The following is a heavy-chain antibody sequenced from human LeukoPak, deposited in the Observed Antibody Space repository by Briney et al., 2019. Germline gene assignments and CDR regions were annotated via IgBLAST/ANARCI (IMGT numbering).Heavy chain of an antibody. Sequence: PGGSLRLSCAASGFTFSSYAMSWVRQAPGKGLEWVSAISGSGGSTYYADSVKGRFAISRDNSKNTLYLQMNSLRAEDTAVYYCAKTPCSSTSCLDYWGQGTLVTVSS. V-gene: IGHV3-23*01. J-gene: IGHJ4*02. CDR2: ISGSGGST. CDR1: GFTFSSYA. CDR3: AKTPCSSTSCLDY. D-gene: IGHD2-2*01.